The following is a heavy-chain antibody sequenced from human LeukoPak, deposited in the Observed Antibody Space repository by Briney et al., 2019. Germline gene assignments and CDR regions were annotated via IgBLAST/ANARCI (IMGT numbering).Heavy chain of an antibody. CDR3: ATLGYSYGTDY. V-gene: IGHV4-34*01. CDR2: INHSGST. J-gene: IGHJ4*02. CDR1: GGSFSGYY. Sequence: SETLSLTCAVYGGSFSGYYWSWVRQPPGKGLEWIGEINHSGSTNYNPSLKSRVTISVGTSKNQFSLKLNSVTAADTAVYYCATLGYSYGTDYWGQGTLVTVSS. D-gene: IGHD5-18*01.